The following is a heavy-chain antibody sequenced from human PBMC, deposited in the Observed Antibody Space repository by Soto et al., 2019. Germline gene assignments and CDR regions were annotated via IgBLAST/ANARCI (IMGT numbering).Heavy chain of an antibody. CDR1: GFTFSSYA. CDR2: ISYDGSNK. Sequence: PGGSLRLSCAASGFTFSSYAMHWVRQAPGKWLEWVAVISYDGSNKYYADSVKGRFTISRDNSKNTLYLQMNSLRAEDTAVYYCASLGLIWSGEDNWFDPWGQGXLVTVYS. J-gene: IGHJ5*02. V-gene: IGHV3-30-3*01. CDR3: ASLGLIWSGEDNWFDP. D-gene: IGHD3-3*01.